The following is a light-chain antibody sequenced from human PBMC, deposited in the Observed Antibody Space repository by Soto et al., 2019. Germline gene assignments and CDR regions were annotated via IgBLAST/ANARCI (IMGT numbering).Light chain of an antibody. CDR3: QHTFSVPPWT. Sequence: DIQMTQSPSSLSASVGDTVTITCRASQNIDMYLNWYQQRPGKAPKVLISGASNLQSGVPSRFMGSGSGTDFTLTIHSLQPEDFATYSCQHTFSVPPWTFGQGTKVEGK. CDR2: GAS. J-gene: IGKJ1*01. CDR1: QNIDMY. V-gene: IGKV1-39*01.